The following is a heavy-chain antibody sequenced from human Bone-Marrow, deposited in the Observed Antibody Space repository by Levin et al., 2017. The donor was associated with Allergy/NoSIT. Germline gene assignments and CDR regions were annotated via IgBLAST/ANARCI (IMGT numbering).Heavy chain of an antibody. CDR1: GGSISSSSYY. J-gene: IGHJ4*02. CDR3: ARYSSGWYY. V-gene: IGHV4-39*01. CDR2: IYYSGST. D-gene: IGHD6-19*01. Sequence: PSETLSLTCTVSGGSISSSSYYWGWIRQPPGTGLEWIGSIYYSGSTYYNPSLKSRVTISVDTSKNQFSLKLSSVTAADTAVYYCARYSSGWYYWGQGTLVTVSS.